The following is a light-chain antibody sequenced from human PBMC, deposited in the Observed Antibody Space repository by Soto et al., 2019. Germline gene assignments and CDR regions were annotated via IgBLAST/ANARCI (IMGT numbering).Light chain of an antibody. V-gene: IGLV4-69*01. J-gene: IGLJ1*01. CDR3: QTWGTGIHV. CDR2: LNNDGRH. CDR1: SGHSTYA. Sequence: QLVLTQSPSASASLGASVKLTCTLNSGHSTYAIAWHQQQPETGPRYLMKLNNDGRHTKGDGIPDRFSGSSSGAERYLTISSLQSEDEAVYYCQTWGTGIHVFGTGTKLTV.